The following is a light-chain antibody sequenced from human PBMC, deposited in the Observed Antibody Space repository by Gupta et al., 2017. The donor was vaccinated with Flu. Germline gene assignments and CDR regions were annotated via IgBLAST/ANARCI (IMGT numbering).Light chain of an antibody. CDR1: QTVNRN. CDR2: AAS. V-gene: IGKV3-15*01. Sequence: EIVMTQSPATLSMSPGEKVTLSCRASQTVNRNLVWYQHKFGQAPRLLIYAASIRATGVPPRFSGSGYGTEFILSISRLQSEDVAVYYCQQYQEWPRTFGPGTKV. CDR3: QQYQEWPRT. J-gene: IGKJ1*01.